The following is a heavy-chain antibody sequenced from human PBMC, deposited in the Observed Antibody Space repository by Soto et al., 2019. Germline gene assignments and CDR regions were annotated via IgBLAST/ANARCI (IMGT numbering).Heavy chain of an antibody. CDR2: IWYDGSNK. CDR1: GFTFSSYG. D-gene: IGHD3-10*01. CDR3: ARDYYGSGSSYFDY. V-gene: IGHV3-33*01. J-gene: IGHJ4*02. Sequence: GGSLRLSCAASGFTFSSYGMHWVRQAPGKGPEWVAVIWYDGSNKYYADSVKGRFTISRDNSKNTLYLQMNSLRAEDTAVYYCARDYYGSGSSYFDYWGQGTLVTVS.